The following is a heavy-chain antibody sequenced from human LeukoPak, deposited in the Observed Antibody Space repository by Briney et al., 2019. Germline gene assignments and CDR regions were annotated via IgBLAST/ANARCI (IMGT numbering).Heavy chain of an antibody. CDR2: INTNTGNP. D-gene: IGHD1-26*01. CDR1: GYTFTSYA. CDR3: ARGKEWELRLDYGMDV. V-gene: IGHV7-4-1*02. Sequence: ASVKVSCKASGYTFTSYAMNWVRQAPGQGLEWMGWINTNTGNPTYAQGFTGRFVFSLDTSVSTAYLQISSLKAEDTAVYYCARGKEWELRLDYGMDVWGQGTTVTVSS. J-gene: IGHJ6*02.